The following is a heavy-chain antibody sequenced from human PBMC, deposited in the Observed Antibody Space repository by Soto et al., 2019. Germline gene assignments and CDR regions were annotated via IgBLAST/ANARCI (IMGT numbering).Heavy chain of an antibody. D-gene: IGHD6-13*01. CDR1: GFTFSNYG. J-gene: IGHJ4*02. Sequence: QVPLVESGGGVVQPGRSLRLSCAASGFTFSNYGMHWVRQAPGKGLEWVARIWFDGSNQKYADSVKGRFTISRDNSKNTPNLQMNSLRDGDTAVYYCAREVAGAKLDYWGQGTPVTVSS. V-gene: IGHV3-33*01. CDR3: AREVAGAKLDY. CDR2: IWFDGSNQ.